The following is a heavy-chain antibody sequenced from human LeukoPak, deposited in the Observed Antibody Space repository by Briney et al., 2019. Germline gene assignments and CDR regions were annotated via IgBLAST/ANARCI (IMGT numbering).Heavy chain of an antibody. CDR2: ISSSGSTI. Sequence: GGSLRLSCAASGFTFSSYEMNWVRQAPGKGLEWVSYISSSGSTIYYADSVKGRFTISRDNAKNSLYLQMNSLRAEDTALYHCARVLDYDILTGYYNYFDYWGQGTLVTVSS. V-gene: IGHV3-48*03. D-gene: IGHD3-9*01. CDR3: ARVLDYDILTGYYNYFDY. J-gene: IGHJ4*02. CDR1: GFTFSSYE.